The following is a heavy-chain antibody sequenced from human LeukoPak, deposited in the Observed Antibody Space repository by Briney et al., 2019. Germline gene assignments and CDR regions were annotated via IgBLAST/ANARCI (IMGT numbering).Heavy chain of an antibody. CDR2: SRDKGNSYTT. J-gene: IGHJ4*02. CDR3: AKDDKEGVDY. Sequence: GGSLRLSCAASGFIFSDHYIDWVRQAPGKGLEWVGRSRDKGNSYTTAYAASVRGRFTISRDNSKNTLYLQMNSLRAEDTAVYYCAKDDKEGVDYWGQGTLVTVSS. D-gene: IGHD3-16*01. V-gene: IGHV3-72*01. CDR1: GFIFSDHY.